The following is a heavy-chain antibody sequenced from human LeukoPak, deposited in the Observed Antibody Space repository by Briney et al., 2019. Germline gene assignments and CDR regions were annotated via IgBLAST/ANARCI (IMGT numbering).Heavy chain of an antibody. CDR1: GGSISSYY. CDR3: ARQRAATIFGVVIDHFDY. CDR2: IYYSGST. D-gene: IGHD3-3*01. V-gene: IGHV4-59*08. J-gene: IGHJ4*02. Sequence: SETLSLTCTVSGGSISSYYWSWIRQPPGKGLEWIGYIYYSGSTNYNPSLKSRVTISVDTSKNQFSLKLSSVTAADTAVYYCARQRAATIFGVVIDHFDYWGQGTLVTVSS.